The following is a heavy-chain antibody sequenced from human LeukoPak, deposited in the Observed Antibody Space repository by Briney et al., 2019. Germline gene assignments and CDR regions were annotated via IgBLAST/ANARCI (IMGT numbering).Heavy chain of an antibody. D-gene: IGHD2-2*01. J-gene: IGHJ4*02. V-gene: IGHV3-33*01. CDR2: IWYDGSNK. CDR3: AREALQLRVTALTPHFDY. CDR1: GFTFSSYG. Sequence: GGSLRLSCAASGFTFSSYGMHWVRQAPGKGLEWVAVIWYDGSNKYYADSVKGRFTISRDNSKNTLYLQMNSLRAEDTAVYYCAREALQLRVTALTPHFDYWGQGTLVTVSS.